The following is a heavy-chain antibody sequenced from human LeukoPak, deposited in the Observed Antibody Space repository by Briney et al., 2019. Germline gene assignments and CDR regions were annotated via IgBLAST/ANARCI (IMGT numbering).Heavy chain of an antibody. CDR2: MNPNSGNT. Sequence: ASVKVSCKASGYTFTSYDINWVRQATGQGLEWMGWMNPNSGNTGYAQKFQGRVTMTRNTSISTAYMELSSLRSEDTAAYYCATLSPVIVSAGTDYYYSGMDVWGQGTTVTVSS. D-gene: IGHD6-13*01. CDR3: ATLSPVIVSAGTDYYYSGMDV. V-gene: IGHV1-8*01. J-gene: IGHJ6*02. CDR1: GYTFTSYD.